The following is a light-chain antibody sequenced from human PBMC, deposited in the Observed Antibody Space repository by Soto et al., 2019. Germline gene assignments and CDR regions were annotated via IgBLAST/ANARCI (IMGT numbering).Light chain of an antibody. CDR3: QQYGGSPFT. Sequence: IVLTQSPGTLSLSPGERATLSCRASQSFGSSYLAWYQQRPGQAPRLLIYGASSRATGIPDRFCGSGSGTDFTLTIDRLEPEDFAVYYCQQYGGSPFTFGPGTKVDIK. J-gene: IGKJ3*01. CDR1: QSFGSSY. CDR2: GAS. V-gene: IGKV3-20*01.